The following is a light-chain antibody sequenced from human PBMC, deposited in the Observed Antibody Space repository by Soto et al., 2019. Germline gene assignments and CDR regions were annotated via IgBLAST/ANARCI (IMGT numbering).Light chain of an antibody. CDR3: EQYDNSQWT. CDR2: DGS. CDR1: QSVSSSH. V-gene: IGKV3-20*01. Sequence: EIVLTQSPGTLSLSPGERATLSCRASQSVSSSHLAWFQQKPGQAPRLLIYDGSSWATGIPDRFSGSGSGTEFTLTINRLEPEDFAVYYCEQYDNSQWTFGQGTKGEIK. J-gene: IGKJ1*01.